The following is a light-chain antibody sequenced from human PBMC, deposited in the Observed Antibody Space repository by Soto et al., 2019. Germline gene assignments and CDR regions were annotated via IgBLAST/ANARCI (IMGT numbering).Light chain of an antibody. CDR2: DVT. J-gene: IGLJ2*01. Sequence: QSALTQPRSVSGSPGQSVTISCTGTRSNVVAYNFVSWYLQHPGKAPKLIIYDVTKRPSGVPDRFSGSKSGNTASLTISGLQADDEADYYCSSYAGSYTLVFGGGTKVTVL. CDR3: SSYAGSYTLV. CDR1: RSNVVAYNF. V-gene: IGLV2-11*01.